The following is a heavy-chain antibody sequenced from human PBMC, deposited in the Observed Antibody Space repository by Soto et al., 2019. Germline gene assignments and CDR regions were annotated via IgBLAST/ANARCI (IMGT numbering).Heavy chain of an antibody. CDR3: ARTIFGVVSASDY. Sequence: ASVYGSCTEPGYAYTSYDINWARQATGQGLEWMGWMNPNSGNTGYAQKFQGRVTMTRNTSISTAYMELSSLRSEDTAVYYCARTIFGVVSASDYWGQGTLVTVSS. D-gene: IGHD3-3*02. CDR1: GYAYTSYD. J-gene: IGHJ4*02. CDR2: MNPNSGNT. V-gene: IGHV1-8*01.